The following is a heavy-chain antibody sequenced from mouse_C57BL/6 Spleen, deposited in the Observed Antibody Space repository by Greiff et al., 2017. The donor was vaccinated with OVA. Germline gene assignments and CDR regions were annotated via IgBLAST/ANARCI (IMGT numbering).Heavy chain of an antibody. CDR1: GFTFSNYW. J-gene: IGHJ4*01. Sequence: EVQLQESGGGLVQPGGSMKLSCVASGFTFSNYWMNWVRQSPEKGLEWVAQIRLKSDNYATHYAESVKGRFTISRDDSKSSVYLQMNNLRAEDTGIYYCTGTDYYAMDYWGQGTSVTVSS. V-gene: IGHV6-3*01. CDR3: TGTDYYAMDY. CDR2: IRLKSDNYAT.